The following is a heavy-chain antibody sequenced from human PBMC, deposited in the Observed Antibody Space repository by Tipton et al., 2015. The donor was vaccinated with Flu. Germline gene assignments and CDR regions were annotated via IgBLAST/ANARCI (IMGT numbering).Heavy chain of an antibody. CDR2: IYYSGST. CDR3: ARTIRFLEWLLSSPLAMKYYYGMDV. J-gene: IGHJ6*02. Sequence: LRLSCTVSGGSISSGGYYWSWIRQHPGKGLEWIGYIYYSGSTYYNPSLKSRVTISVDTSKNQFSLKPSSVTAADTAVYYCARTIRFLEWLLSSPLAMKYYYGMDVWGQGTTVTVSS. D-gene: IGHD3-3*01. CDR1: GGSISSGGYY. V-gene: IGHV4-31*02.